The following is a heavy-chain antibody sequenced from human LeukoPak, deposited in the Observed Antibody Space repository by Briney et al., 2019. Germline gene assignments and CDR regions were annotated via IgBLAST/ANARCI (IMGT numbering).Heavy chain of an antibody. D-gene: IGHD3-10*01. CDR2: IYYSGST. CDR3: ARDNMWDTMAFDY. V-gene: IGHV4-39*07. J-gene: IGHJ4*02. CDR1: GGSISSYY. Sequence: SETLSLTCTVSGGSISSYYWGWIRQPPGKGLEWIGSIYYSGSTYYNPSLKSRVTISVDTSKNQFSLKLSSVTAADTAVYYCARDNMWDTMAFDYWGQGTLVTVSS.